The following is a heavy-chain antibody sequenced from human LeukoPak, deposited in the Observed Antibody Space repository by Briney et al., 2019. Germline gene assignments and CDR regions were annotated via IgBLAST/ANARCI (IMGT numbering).Heavy chain of an antibody. CDR3: ARDSGRYYNYNWFHP. D-gene: IGHD1-26*01. CDR1: SGSISSDNYF. CDR2: IYYSGST. Sequence: SETLSLTCTVSSGSISSDNYFWGWIRQPPGKGLEWIGSIYYSGSTYYNPSLKSRVTISMDTSKNHFSLKVSSVTAADTAMYYCARDSGRYYNYNWFHPWGQGTLVTVSS. V-gene: IGHV4-39*07. J-gene: IGHJ5*02.